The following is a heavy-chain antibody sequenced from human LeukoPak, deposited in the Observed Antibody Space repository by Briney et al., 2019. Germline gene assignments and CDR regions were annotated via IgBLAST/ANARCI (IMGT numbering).Heavy chain of an antibody. V-gene: IGHV4-39*01. J-gene: IGHJ4*02. D-gene: IGHD5-18*01. Sequence: SETLSPTCTVSGGSISSSSYYWGWIRQPPGKGLEWIGSIYYSGSTYYNPSLKSRVTISVDTSRNQFSLKLSSVTAADTAVYYCARHRRLWLRYYFDYWGQGTLVTVSS. CDR1: GGSISSSSYY. CDR3: ARHRRLWLRYYFDY. CDR2: IYYSGST.